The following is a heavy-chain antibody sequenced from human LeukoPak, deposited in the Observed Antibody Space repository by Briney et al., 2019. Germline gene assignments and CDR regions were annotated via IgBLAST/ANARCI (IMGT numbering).Heavy chain of an antibody. CDR1: GGSIRSSNW. Sequence: SGTLSLTCAVSGGSIRSSNWWSWVRQPPGKGLEWIGYIYYSGSTNYNPSLKSRVTISVDTSKNQFSLKLSSVTAADTAVYYCASKTEGYSYGPSDAFDIWGQGTVVTVSS. V-gene: IGHV4-4*02. D-gene: IGHD5-18*01. CDR2: IYYSGST. J-gene: IGHJ3*02. CDR3: ASKTEGYSYGPSDAFDI.